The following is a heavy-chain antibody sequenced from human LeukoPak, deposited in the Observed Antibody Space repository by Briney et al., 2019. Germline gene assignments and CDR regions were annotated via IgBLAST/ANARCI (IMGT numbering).Heavy chain of an antibody. V-gene: IGHV3-48*04. CDR2: ISSSGSTI. CDR1: GFTFSGSA. J-gene: IGHJ6*03. CDR3: AREGGYSSSWFLANTYYYYYYMDV. Sequence: GGSLRLSCAASGFTFSGSAMHWVRQAPGKGLEWVSYISSSGSTIYYADSVKGRFTISRDNAKNSLYLQMNSLRAEDTAVYYCAREGGYSSSWFLANTYYYYYYMDVWGKGTTVTVSS. D-gene: IGHD6-13*01.